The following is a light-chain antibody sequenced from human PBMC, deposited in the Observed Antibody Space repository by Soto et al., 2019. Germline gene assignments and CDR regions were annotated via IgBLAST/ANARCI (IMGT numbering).Light chain of an antibody. CDR2: GAS. V-gene: IGKV1-39*01. CDR1: QSINKY. CDR3: QQSYTAPRT. Sequence: DIQMTQSPSSLSASVGDRVTITCRASQSINKYLMWYQQQPGKAPNLLIYGASTLHSGVPSRFSGSVSGTNFTLTISGRQPDDFATYFCQQSYTAPRTFGPGTRVEVK. J-gene: IGKJ1*01.